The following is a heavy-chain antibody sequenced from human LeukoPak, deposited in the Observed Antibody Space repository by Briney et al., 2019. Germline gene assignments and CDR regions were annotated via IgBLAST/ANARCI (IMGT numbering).Heavy chain of an antibody. J-gene: IGHJ5*02. V-gene: IGHV4-39*02. CDR2: IYYSGST. Sequence: PSETLSLTCTVSGGSISSSSYYWGWIRQPPGKGLEWIGSIYYSGSTYYNPSLKSRVTISVDTSKNQFSLKLSFVTAADTAVYYCAREPITMVRGVSKHSWFDPWGQGTLVTVSS. D-gene: IGHD3-10*01. CDR3: AREPITMVRGVSKHSWFDP. CDR1: GGSISSSSYY.